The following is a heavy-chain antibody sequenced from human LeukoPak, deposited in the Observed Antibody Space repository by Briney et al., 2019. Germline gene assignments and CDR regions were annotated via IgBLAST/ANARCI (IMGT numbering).Heavy chain of an antibody. Sequence: PGGSLRLSCAASGFSVTSNYVSWVRQAPGKGLEWVSVIYTGGSTFYADSVKGRFTISRDNSKNTLYLQMNSLRAEDTAVYYCAKLSWRELLSDEFDYWGQGTLVTVSS. CDR3: AKLSWRELLSDEFDY. D-gene: IGHD1-26*01. V-gene: IGHV3-53*01. CDR2: IYTGGST. CDR1: GFSVTSNY. J-gene: IGHJ4*02.